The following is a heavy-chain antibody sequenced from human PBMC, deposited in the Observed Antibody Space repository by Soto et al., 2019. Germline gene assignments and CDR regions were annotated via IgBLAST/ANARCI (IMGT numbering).Heavy chain of an antibody. J-gene: IGHJ2*01. D-gene: IGHD1-26*01. CDR2: IWYDGSNK. V-gene: IGHV3-33*01. CDR3: FQAQDGIRATVTVSAFLLNLSSDL. Sequence: PGKGLERVAGIWYDGSNKYYADSVKGRFTISRDNSKNTLYLQMNSLRAEDTAVFFFFQAQDGIRATVTVSAFLLNLSSDL.